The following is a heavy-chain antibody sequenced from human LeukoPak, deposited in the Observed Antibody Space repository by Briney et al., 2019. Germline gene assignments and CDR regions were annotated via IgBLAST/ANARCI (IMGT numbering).Heavy chain of an antibody. CDR1: GGSISTSNYY. CDR3: ARYGSSWYLDYFDY. CDR2: IFYSGST. D-gene: IGHD6-13*01. J-gene: IGHJ4*02. V-gene: IGHV4-39*07. Sequence: SETLSLTCTVSGGSISTSNYYWGWIRQPPGKGLEWIGNIFYSGSTYYSPSLKSRVTISLDTSRNQFSLKLTSVTAADTAVYYCARYGSSWYLDYFDYWGQGTLVTVSS.